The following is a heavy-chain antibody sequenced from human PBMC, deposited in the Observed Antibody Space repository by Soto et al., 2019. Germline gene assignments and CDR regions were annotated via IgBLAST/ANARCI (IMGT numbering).Heavy chain of an antibody. CDR1: GFTFSSYA. D-gene: IGHD6-13*01. J-gene: IGHJ4*02. CDR3: AKDRQQLVLGILSY. Sequence: EVQLLESGGGLVQPGGSLRLSCAASGFTFSSYAMSWVRQAPGKGLEWVSAISGSGGSTYYADSVKGRFTISRDNSKITLYLQINSLRAEDTAVYYCAKDRQQLVLGILSYWGQGALVTVSS. V-gene: IGHV3-23*01. CDR2: ISGSGGST.